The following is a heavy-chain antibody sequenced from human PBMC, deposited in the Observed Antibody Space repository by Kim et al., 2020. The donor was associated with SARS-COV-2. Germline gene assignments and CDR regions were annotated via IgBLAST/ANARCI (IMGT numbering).Heavy chain of an antibody. CDR3: ARVGYGGNWFDP. J-gene: IGHJ5*02. CDR1: GGSISSGGYY. CDR2: IYYSGST. Sequence: SETLSLTCTVSGGSISSGGYYWSWIRQHPGKGLEWIGYIYYSGSTYYNPSLKSRVTISVDTSKNQISLKLSSVTAADTAVYYCARVGYGGNWFDPWGQGTLVTVSS. V-gene: IGHV4-31*03. D-gene: IGHD4-17*01.